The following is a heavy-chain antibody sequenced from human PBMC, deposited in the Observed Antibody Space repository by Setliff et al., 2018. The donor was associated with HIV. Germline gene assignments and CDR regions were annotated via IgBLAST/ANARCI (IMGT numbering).Heavy chain of an antibody. CDR3: ARGQGCGGGCHYAFEM. D-gene: IGHD2-21*02. V-gene: IGHV4-4*02. J-gene: IGHJ3*02. CDR1: GGSISTRDW. Sequence: SETLSLTCAVSGGSISTRDWWTWVRQPPGKGLEWIGGVYHTGMTNYNPSLKSRAIMSADTSKNQFSLNLNSVTAADTAVYYCARGQGCGGGCHYAFEMWGQGTMVTVSS. CDR2: VYHTGMT.